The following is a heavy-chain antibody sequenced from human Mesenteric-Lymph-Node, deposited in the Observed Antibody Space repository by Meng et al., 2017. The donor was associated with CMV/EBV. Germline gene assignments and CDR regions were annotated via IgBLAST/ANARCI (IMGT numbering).Heavy chain of an antibody. CDR1: GFTFTNYA. Sequence: GESLKISCAASGFTFTNYAINWVRQAPGKGLEWVSAISGSGSYTYYVDSVKDRFTISRDNSKNTLWLQMNSRRAEDTAVYYWARGDGGLEYVDYGGQGTLVTVSS. V-gene: IGHV3-23*01. CDR2: ISGSGSYT. J-gene: IGHJ4*02. D-gene: IGHD3-16*01. CDR3: ARGDGGLEYVDY.